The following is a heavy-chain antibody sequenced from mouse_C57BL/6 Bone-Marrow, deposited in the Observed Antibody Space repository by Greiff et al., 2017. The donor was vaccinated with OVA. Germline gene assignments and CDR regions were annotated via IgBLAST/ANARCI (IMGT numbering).Heavy chain of an antibody. D-gene: IGHD2-2*01. CDR3: ARMGGYDRERDYAMDY. Sequence: VQLKESVAELVRPGASVKLSCTASGFNIKNTYMHWVKQRPEQGLEWIGRIDPANGNTKYAPKFQGKATITADTSSNTAYLQLSSLTSEDTAIYYCARMGGYDRERDYAMDYWGQGTSVTVSS. CDR2: IDPANGNT. V-gene: IGHV14-3*01. J-gene: IGHJ4*01. CDR1: GFNIKNTY.